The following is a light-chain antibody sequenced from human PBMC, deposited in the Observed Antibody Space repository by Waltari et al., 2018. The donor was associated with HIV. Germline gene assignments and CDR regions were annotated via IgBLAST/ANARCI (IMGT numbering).Light chain of an antibody. CDR1: QTINRN. J-gene: IGKJ2*01. CDR3: QQSFSSPYT. V-gene: IGKV1-39*01. CDR2: AAS. Sequence: IQMTQSPSSLSASVGDRVPITCRASQTINRNLNWYQQKVGKAPTLLIVAASILQSGVPSRFSGSGSGTDFTLTISSLQPEDFATYYCQQSFSSPYTFGQGTKLEIK.